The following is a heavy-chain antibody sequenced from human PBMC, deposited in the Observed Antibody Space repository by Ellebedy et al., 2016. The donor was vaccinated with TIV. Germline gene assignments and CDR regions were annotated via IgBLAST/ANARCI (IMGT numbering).Heavy chain of an antibody. CDR1: GASINTYY. CDR2: IYYTGSS. D-gene: IGHD6-13*01. V-gene: IGHV4-59*08. J-gene: IGHJ3*02. CDR3: ARHFRRIAAAQAFDI. Sequence: SETLSLTCTVSGASINTYYWSWIRQPPGKGLEWIGYIYYTGSSTYNPSLKSRVTILADTSKNQFSLRLNSVTAADTAVYYCARHFRRIAAAQAFDIWGQGTMVTVSS.